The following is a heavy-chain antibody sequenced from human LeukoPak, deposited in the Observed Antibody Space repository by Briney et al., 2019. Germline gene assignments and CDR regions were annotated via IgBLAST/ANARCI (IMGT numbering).Heavy chain of an antibody. CDR3: AYGDYDC. CDR2: ISGSGGST. V-gene: IGHV3-23*01. D-gene: IGHD4-17*01. J-gene: IGHJ4*02. CDR1: GFTFSTYD. Sequence: GGSLRLSCAASGFTFSTYDMNWVRQAPGKGLEWVSTISGSGGSTYYADSVKGRFTISRDNSKNTLYLQMNSLRAEDTAVYYCAYGDYDCWGQGTLVTVSS.